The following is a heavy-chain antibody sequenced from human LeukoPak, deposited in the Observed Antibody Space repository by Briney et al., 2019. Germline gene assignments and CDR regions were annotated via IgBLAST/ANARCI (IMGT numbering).Heavy chain of an antibody. J-gene: IGHJ3*02. V-gene: IGHV3-23*01. CDR2: ISGSGGST. CDR1: GFTFSSYA. CDR3: AKGSAAAGTIYTFDI. D-gene: IGHD6-13*01. Sequence: GGSLRLSCAASGFTFSSYAMSWVRQAPGKGLEWVSAISGSGGSTYYADSVKGRFTISRDNSKNTLNLQMNSLRAEDTAVYYCAKGSAAAGTIYTFDIWGQGTMVTVSS.